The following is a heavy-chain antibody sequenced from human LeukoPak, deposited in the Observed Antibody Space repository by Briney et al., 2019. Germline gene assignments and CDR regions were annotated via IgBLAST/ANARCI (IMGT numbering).Heavy chain of an antibody. J-gene: IGHJ3*02. CDR1: GFTFSSYA. CDR3: ARVGKKLVPGALDI. D-gene: IGHD6-13*01. CDR2: ISYDGSNK. Sequence: GGSLRLSCAASGFTFSSYAMHWVRQAPGKGLEWVAVISYDGSNKYYADSVKGRFTISRDNSKNTLYLQMNSLRAEDTAVYYCARVGKKLVPGALDIGGKGTMVTVSS. V-gene: IGHV3-30*04.